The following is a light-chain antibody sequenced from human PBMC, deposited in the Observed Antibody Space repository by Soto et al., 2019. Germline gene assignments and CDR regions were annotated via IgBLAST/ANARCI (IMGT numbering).Light chain of an antibody. CDR2: GNI. CDR3: AAWDDSLSGRV. J-gene: IGLJ3*02. V-gene: IGLV1-40*01. Sequence: QSVLTQPPSVSGAPGQRVTISCTGNSSNIGAGYDVHWYQQLPGTAPKLLIYGNINRPSGVPDRFSGSKSGTSASLAITGLRSEDEADYYCAAWDDSLSGRVFGGGTKVTVL. CDR1: SSNIGAGYD.